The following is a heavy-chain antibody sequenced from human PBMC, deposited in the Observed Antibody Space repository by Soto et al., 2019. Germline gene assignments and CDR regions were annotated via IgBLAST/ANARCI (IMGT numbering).Heavy chain of an antibody. D-gene: IGHD3-9*01. CDR2: INPGDSYT. V-gene: IGHV5-10-1*01. J-gene: IGHJ5*02. Sequence: PRESLKISCKGSGYSFSNYWIIWVRQMPGKGLEWMGRINPGDSYTNYSPSFQGHVTISADKSISTAYLQWNTLNASDTAMYYCARRIYYDLLTGYPHDYFDPWGQGTLVTVSS. CDR1: GYSFSNYW. CDR3: ARRIYYDLLTGYPHDYFDP.